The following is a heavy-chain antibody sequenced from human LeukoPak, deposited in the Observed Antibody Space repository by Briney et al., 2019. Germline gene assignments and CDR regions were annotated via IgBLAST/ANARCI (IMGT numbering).Heavy chain of an antibody. D-gene: IGHD6-19*01. CDR3: ARGVWQVSY. CDR2: VYYGVTT. CDR1: GGSIGGSPYY. Sequence: PSETLSLTCTVSGGSIGGSPYYWGWIRQPPGKGLEWTGNVYYGVTTYYNASLESRAIISLDPSKNQFSLNLTSVTAADTAVYYCARGVWQVSYWGQGTLVTVSS. J-gene: IGHJ4*02. V-gene: IGHV4-39*01.